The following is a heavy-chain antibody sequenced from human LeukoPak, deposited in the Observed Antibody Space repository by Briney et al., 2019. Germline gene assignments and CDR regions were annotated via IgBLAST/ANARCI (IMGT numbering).Heavy chain of an antibody. Sequence: GGSLRLSCTASKWMHFVRQGPGKGLEWVSGINVDGTGTYYADSVKGRFTISRDNAKNTVSLQMNSLSVEDTAVYYCTTVFESWGQGFLVTVSS. V-gene: IGHV3-74*01. CDR3: TTVFES. CDR1: KW. CDR2: INVDGTGT. J-gene: IGHJ4*02. D-gene: IGHD1-14*01.